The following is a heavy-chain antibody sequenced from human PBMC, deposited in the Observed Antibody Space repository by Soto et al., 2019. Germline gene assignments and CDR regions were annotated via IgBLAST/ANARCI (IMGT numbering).Heavy chain of an antibody. CDR3: ARGNGIYRGSPDY. Sequence: GASVKVSCKASGYTFTSYDINWVRQAPGQGLEWMGWMKPNSGNTRYAHKFQGRVTMTRDTSISTAFMELRSLTSEDTAVYYCARGNGIYRGSPDYWRQGNLVTVSS. V-gene: IGHV1-8*01. CDR2: MKPNSGNT. CDR1: GYTFTSYD. J-gene: IGHJ4*02. D-gene: IGHD5-12*01.